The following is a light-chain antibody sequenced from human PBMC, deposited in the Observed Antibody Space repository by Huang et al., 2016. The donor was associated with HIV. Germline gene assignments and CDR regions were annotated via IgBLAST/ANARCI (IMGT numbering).Light chain of an antibody. CDR1: QSLLYRDGMTY. Sequence: DIVMTQTPLSLSVTPGQPASISCRSSQSLLYRDGMTYLDWYRQKPGQSPQLLIYDVSSRFSGVSDRFSGSGSGTDFTLKISRVEAEDVGFYYCMQGIYLPRTFGQGTKVEIK. CDR2: DVS. J-gene: IGKJ1*01. V-gene: IGKV2-29*02. CDR3: MQGIYLPRT.